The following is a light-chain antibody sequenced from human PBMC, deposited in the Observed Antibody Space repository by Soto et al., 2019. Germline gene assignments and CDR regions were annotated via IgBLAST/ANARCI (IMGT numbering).Light chain of an antibody. CDR1: QNLGSS. Sequence: EVVMTQSPATLSASPGERVTLSCRASQNLGSSLAWYQQRPGQAPRLLLYGGSTRPTGIPARFSGSGSGTEFTVTISSLQSEDFAVYYCQQYNYWPPYTFGQGTNLEFK. CDR3: QQYNYWPPYT. J-gene: IGKJ2*01. CDR2: GGS. V-gene: IGKV3-15*01.